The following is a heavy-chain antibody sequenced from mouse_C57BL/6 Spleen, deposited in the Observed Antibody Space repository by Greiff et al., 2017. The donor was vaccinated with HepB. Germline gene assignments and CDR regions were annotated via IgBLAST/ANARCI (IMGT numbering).Heavy chain of an antibody. Sequence: VQLQQPGAELVKPGASVKLSCKASGYTFTSYWMHWVKQRPGQGLEWIGMIHPNSGSTNHNEKFKSKATLTVDKSSSTAYMQLSSLTSEDSAVYYCARMNGSSYVRFAYWGQGTLVTVSA. D-gene: IGHD1-1*01. CDR3: ARMNGSSYVRFAY. CDR2: IHPNSGST. V-gene: IGHV1-64*01. J-gene: IGHJ3*01. CDR1: GYTFTSYW.